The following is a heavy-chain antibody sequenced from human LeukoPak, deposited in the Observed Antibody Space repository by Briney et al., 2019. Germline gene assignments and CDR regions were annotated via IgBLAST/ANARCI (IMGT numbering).Heavy chain of an antibody. CDR2: IIPIFGTA. J-gene: IGHJ4*02. CDR1: GGTFSSDA. V-gene: IGHV1-69*05. Sequence: GASVKVSCKASGGTFSSDAISWVRQAPGQGLEWMGRIIPIFGTANYAQKFQGRATITTDESTSTAYMELSSLRSEDTAVYYCASLSIDGYNPFDYWGQGTLVTVSS. CDR3: ASLSIDGYNPFDY. D-gene: IGHD5-24*01.